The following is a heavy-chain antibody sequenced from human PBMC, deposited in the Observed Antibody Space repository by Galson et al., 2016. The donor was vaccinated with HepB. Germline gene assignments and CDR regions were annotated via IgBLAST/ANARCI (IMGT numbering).Heavy chain of an antibody. J-gene: IGHJ3*01. V-gene: IGHV3-53*01. CDR2: IYSDGRT. Sequence: SLRLSCAASSFSVSRNYMTWVRQAPGKGLEWVSSIYSDGRTYYADSVKGRFTISRDNSKNTLFLQMNGLRADDTAVYYCARDIYEGAMDVWGQGTLVTVSS. D-gene: IGHD5/OR15-5a*01. CDR3: ARDIYEGAMDV. CDR1: SFSVSRNY.